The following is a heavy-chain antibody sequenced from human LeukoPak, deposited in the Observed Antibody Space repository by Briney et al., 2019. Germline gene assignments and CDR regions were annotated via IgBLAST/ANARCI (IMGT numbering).Heavy chain of an antibody. Sequence: GGSLRLSCAASGFTFSSYWMSWVRQAPGKGLEWVANIKQDGSEKYYVDSVKGRFTISRDSSKNTLFLHMNTLRAEDTAIYYCAKDRTVGASYWYFDLWGRGTLVTVSS. D-gene: IGHD1-26*01. CDR2: IKQDGSEK. J-gene: IGHJ2*01. V-gene: IGHV3-7*03. CDR1: GFTFSSYW. CDR3: AKDRTVGASYWYFDL.